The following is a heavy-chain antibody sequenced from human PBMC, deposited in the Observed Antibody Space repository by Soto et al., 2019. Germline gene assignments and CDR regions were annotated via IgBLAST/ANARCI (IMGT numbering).Heavy chain of an antibody. J-gene: IGHJ5*02. D-gene: IGHD2-2*01. V-gene: IGHV4-59*01. CDR3: ARSEKGYCSSTSCPSPWFDP. CDR2: IYYSGST. CDR1: GGSISSYY. Sequence: QVQLQESGPGLVKPSETLSLTCTVSGGSISSYYWSWIRQPPGKGLEWIGYIYYSGSTNYNPSLTSRVTISVDTSKNQFSLKLSSVTAADTAVYYCARSEKGYCSSTSCPSPWFDPWGQGTLVTVSS.